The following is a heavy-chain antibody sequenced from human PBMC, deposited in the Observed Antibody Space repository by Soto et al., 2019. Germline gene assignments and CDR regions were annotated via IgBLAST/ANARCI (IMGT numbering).Heavy chain of an antibody. CDR3: ARDGRAMNDY. CDR2: ISSNGGTT. V-gene: IGHV3-64*01. CDR1: GFTFSTYA. Sequence: EVQLVESGGGLVQPGGSLRLSCAASGFTFSTYAMQWVRQAPGKGLEFVSSISSNGGTTNYAYYVKGRFTISRDNSRDTLYLQMGSLRPEDMAVYYCARDGRAMNDYWGQGTLVTVSS. J-gene: IGHJ4*02. D-gene: IGHD5-18*01.